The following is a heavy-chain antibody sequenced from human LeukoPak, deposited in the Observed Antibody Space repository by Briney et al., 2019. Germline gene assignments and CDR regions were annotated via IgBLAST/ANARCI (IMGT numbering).Heavy chain of an antibody. CDR3: AREGDSSGYYHFDY. CDR2: IYHSGST. Sequence: PSGTLSLTCAVSGDFITKSVWWIWVRQTPGKGLEWIGDIYHSGSTNSNPSLKSRVTLSLDKSKNQFSLKLSSVTAADTAVYYCAREGDSSGYYHFDYWGQGALVTVSS. V-gene: IGHV4-4*02. CDR1: GDFITKSVW. J-gene: IGHJ4*02. D-gene: IGHD3-22*01.